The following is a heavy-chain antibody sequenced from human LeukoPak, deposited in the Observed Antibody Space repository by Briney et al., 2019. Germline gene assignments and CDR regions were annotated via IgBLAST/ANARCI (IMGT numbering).Heavy chain of an antibody. CDR1: GYTFTIYY. J-gene: IGHJ4*02. V-gene: IGHV1-46*01. CDR3: ARAGIFDY. D-gene: IGHD3-10*01. CDR2: INPSGGST. Sequence: GASVKVSCKASGYTFTIYYIHWVRQAPGQGLEWMGIINPSGGSTSYAQKFQGRVTMTSDTSTSTVYMELSRLRAEDTAVYFCARAGIFDYWGQGTLVTVSS.